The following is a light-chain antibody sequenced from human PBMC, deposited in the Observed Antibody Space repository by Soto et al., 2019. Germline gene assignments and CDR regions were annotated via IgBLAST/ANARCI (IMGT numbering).Light chain of an antibody. CDR2: EIS. V-gene: IGLV2-8*01. CDR1: SSDVGDNKY. Sequence: QSVLTQPPSASGSPGQSVTISCTGTSSDVGDNKYVSWYQQQPGKAPKVIIYEISERPSGVPDRFSGSKSGNTASLTVSGLRAEDEADYNCSSYAGSNNFRVFGGGTKVTVL. CDR3: SSYAGSNNFRV. J-gene: IGLJ2*01.